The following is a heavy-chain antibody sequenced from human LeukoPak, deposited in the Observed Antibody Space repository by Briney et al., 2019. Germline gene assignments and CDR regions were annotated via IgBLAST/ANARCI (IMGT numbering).Heavy chain of an antibody. Sequence: GGSLRLSCAASGFTFSSYEMNWVRQAPGQGLEWVSAISDSGGSTYYADSVKGRFTISRDNSKNTLYLQMNSLRAEDTAVYYCAKQDIRSSAWYDWGQGTLVTVSS. CDR3: AKQDIRSSAWYD. CDR1: GFTFSSYE. CDR2: ISDSGGST. J-gene: IGHJ4*02. V-gene: IGHV3-23*01. D-gene: IGHD6-19*01.